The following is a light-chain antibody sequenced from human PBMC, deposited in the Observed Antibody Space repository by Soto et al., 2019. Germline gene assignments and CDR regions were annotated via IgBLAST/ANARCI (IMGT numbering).Light chain of an antibody. CDR3: MQGTHWPIT. CDR2: KVS. CDR1: QSLVHSDGIAY. J-gene: IGKJ5*01. Sequence: VVMTQSPLSLPVPPGQPASISCRSNQSLVHSDGIAYFSWFQQRPGRSPRRLIYKVSNRDSGVPARFSGSGSGTDFALKISRVEAEDVGVYYCMQGTHWPITFGQGTRLEIK. V-gene: IGKV2-30*02.